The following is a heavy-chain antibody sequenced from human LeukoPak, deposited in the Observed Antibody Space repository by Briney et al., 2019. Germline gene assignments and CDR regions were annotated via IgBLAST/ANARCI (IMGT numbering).Heavy chain of an antibody. CDR2: ISYDGSNK. CDR3: AKAGYSSSWYGDY. V-gene: IGHV3-30*18. D-gene: IGHD6-13*01. Sequence: GGSLRLSCAASGFTFSSYGMHWVRQAPGKGLEWVAVISYDGSNKYYADSVKGRFTISRDNSKNTLYLQMSSLRAEDTAVYYCAKAGYSSSWYGDYWGQGTLVTVSS. CDR1: GFTFSSYG. J-gene: IGHJ4*02.